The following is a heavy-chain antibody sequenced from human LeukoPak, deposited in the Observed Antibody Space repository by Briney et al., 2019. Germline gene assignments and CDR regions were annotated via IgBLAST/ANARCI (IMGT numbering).Heavy chain of an antibody. CDR2: MNPNSGNT. Sequence: GASVKVSCKASGYTFTSYDINWVRQATGPGLEWMGWMNPNSGNTGYAQKFQGRVTMTRNTSTSTAYMELSSLRSEGTAVYYRARGRDDTAMVGAFDYWGQGTLVTVSS. J-gene: IGHJ4*02. CDR3: ARGRDDTAMVGAFDY. D-gene: IGHD5-18*01. CDR1: GYTFTSYD. V-gene: IGHV1-8*01.